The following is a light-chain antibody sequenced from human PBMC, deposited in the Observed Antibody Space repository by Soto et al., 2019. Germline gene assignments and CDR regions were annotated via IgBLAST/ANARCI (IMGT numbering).Light chain of an antibody. CDR3: QQSYSTPYT. V-gene: IGKV1-39*01. CDR2: AAS. Sequence: IQMTQSPSSLSASVGDRVTITCRAGQSISSYLNWYQHKPGKAPKLLIYAASTLETGVPSRFSGSGSGTDFTLTISSLQPEDFATYSCQQSYSTPYTFGQGTKLEIK. CDR1: QSISSY. J-gene: IGKJ2*01.